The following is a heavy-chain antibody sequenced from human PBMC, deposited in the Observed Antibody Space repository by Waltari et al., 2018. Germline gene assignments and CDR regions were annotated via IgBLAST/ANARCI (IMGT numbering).Heavy chain of an antibody. CDR1: GFLFSNYG. CDR2: IYSGGGST. V-gene: IGHV3-23*03. D-gene: IGHD5-12*01. J-gene: IGHJ3*01. CDR3: AREGVATPGAFDV. Sequence: DVPLLESGGGLVQPGGSLRLSCAAPGFLFSNYGMNWVRQAPGKGLEWVSVIYSGGGSTFYADSVKGRFTISRDNSKNTVHVQLNSLRVEDTAVYYCAREGVATPGAFDVWGQGTKVIVS.